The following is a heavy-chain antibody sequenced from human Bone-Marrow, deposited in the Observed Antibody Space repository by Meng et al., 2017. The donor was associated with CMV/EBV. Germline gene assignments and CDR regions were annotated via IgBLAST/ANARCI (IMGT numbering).Heavy chain of an antibody. V-gene: IGHV3-23*01. CDR3: AKDKGASIAVAGYLDY. J-gene: IGHJ4*02. Sequence: WGSLRLSCAASGFTFSSYAMSWGRQAPGKGLEWVSAISGSGGSRYYADSVKGRFTISRDNSKNTLYLHMNSLRADDMAVYYCAKDKGASIAVAGYLDYWGQGTLVTVSS. CDR2: ISGSGGSR. CDR1: GFTFSSYA. D-gene: IGHD6-19*01.